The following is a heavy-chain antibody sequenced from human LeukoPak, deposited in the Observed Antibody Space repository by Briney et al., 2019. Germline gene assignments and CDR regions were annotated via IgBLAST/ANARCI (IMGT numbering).Heavy chain of an antibody. D-gene: IGHD6-19*01. V-gene: IGHV3-30-3*01. CDR1: GFTFSSYA. CDR2: ISYDGSNK. CDR3: ARDYEVFGGGWYAFDI. Sequence: GGSLRLSCAASGFTFSSYAMHWVRQAPGKGLEWVAVISYDGSNKYYADSVKGRFIISRDNSKNTLYLQMNSLRAEDTAVYYCARDYEVFGGGWYAFDIWGQGTMVTVSS. J-gene: IGHJ3*02.